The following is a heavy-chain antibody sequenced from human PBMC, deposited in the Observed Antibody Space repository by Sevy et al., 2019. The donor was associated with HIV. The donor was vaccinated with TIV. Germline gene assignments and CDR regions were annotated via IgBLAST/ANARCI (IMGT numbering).Heavy chain of an antibody. CDR3: AKDFSYYRSGSYYRHYYYYYGMDV. Sequence: GGSLRLSCAASGFTFDDYAMHWVRQAPGKGLEWVSLISWDGGSTYYADSVKGRFTMSRDNSKNSLYLQMNSLRAEDTALYYVAKDFSYYRSGSYYRHYYYYYGMDVWGQGTTVTVSS. CDR1: GFTFDDYA. V-gene: IGHV3-43D*04. D-gene: IGHD3-10*01. J-gene: IGHJ6*02. CDR2: ISWDGGST.